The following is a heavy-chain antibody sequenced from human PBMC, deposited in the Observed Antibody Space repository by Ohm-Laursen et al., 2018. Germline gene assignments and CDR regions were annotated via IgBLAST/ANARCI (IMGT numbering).Heavy chain of an antibody. CDR1: GGYISSYY. V-gene: IGHV4-59*01. D-gene: IGHD3-22*01. J-gene: IGHJ4*02. Sequence: TLSLTCTVSGGYISSYYWSWIPQPPGKGLEWIGYIYYTGSAEYNPSLKSRVTISADESKTQFSLSLNSVTAADTAVYYCARVADSSGYRFYFDYWGQGTLVTVSS. CDR2: IYYTGSA. CDR3: ARVADSSGYRFYFDY.